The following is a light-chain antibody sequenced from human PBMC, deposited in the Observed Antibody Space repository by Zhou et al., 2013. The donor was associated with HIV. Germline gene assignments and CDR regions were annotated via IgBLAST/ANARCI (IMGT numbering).Light chain of an antibody. CDR1: QGINSA. J-gene: IGKJ5*01. V-gene: IGKV1-13*02. CDR2: DAS. CDR3: QQFNSYPIT. Sequence: AIQLTQSPSSLSASVGDRVTITCRASQGINSALAWYHQKPGKAPRLLIYDASSLESGVPSRFSGSGSGTNFTLTINSLQPEDSATYYCQQFNSYPITFGQGTRLEIK.